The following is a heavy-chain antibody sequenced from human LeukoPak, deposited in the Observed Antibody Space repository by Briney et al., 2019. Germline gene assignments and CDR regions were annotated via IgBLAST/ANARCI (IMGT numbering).Heavy chain of an antibody. CDR1: GFTFSSYS. CDR2: ISSSSSYI. V-gene: IGHV3-21*01. Sequence: PGGSLRLSCAASGFTFSSYSMNWVRQAPGKGLEWVSSISSSSSYIYYADSVKGRFTISRDNAKNSLYLQMNSLRAEDTAVYYCMLVGAIKKPPDYWGQGTLVTVSS. D-gene: IGHD1-26*01. J-gene: IGHJ4*02. CDR3: MLVGAIKKPPDY.